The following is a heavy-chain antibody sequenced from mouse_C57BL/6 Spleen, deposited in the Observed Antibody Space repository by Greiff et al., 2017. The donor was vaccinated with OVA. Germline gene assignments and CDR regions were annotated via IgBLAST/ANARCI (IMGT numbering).Heavy chain of an antibody. CDR2: IDPSDSYT. D-gene: IGHD2-5*01. J-gene: IGHJ2*01. Sequence: VKLQQPGAELVKPGASVKLSCKASGYTFTSYWMQWVKQRPGQGLEWIGEIDPSDSYTNYNQKFKGKATLTVDTSSSTAYMQLSSLTSEDSAVYYCARRADYYSNSYFDDWGQGTTLTVSS. V-gene: IGHV1-50*01. CDR1: GYTFTSYW. CDR3: ARRADYYSNSYFDD.